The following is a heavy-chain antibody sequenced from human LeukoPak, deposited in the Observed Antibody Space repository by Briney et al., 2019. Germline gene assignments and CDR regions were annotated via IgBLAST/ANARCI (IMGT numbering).Heavy chain of an antibody. Sequence: GGSLRLSCAASVFSFSTYWVSWVRQAPGQGLEWVANINQDGSERYLVDSVKGRFTISRDNSKNSLYLQMNSLRAEDTAVYYCASALAARSFYFDCWGQGTLVTVSS. J-gene: IGHJ4*02. CDR1: VFSFSTYW. V-gene: IGHV3-7*01. CDR2: INQDGSER. CDR3: ASALAARSFYFDC. D-gene: IGHD3-10*01.